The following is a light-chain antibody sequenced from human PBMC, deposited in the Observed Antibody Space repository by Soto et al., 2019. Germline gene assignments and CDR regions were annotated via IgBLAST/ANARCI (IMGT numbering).Light chain of an antibody. CDR2: GAS. CDR1: QTLRRTY. Sequence: EIVLMQSPGTLSLPPGERATLACRASQTLRRTYIAWYQQKPGQAPRVLIYGASKRATGIPDRFSGSGSGTDFSLTISRLEPEDFAVYYCYQYDNAPQTYGQGTKVEIK. V-gene: IGKV3-20*01. CDR3: YQYDNAPQT. J-gene: IGKJ2*01.